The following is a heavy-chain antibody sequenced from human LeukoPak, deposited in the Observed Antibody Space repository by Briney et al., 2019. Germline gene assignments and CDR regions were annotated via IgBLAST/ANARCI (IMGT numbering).Heavy chain of an antibody. Sequence: GGSLRLSCATSGFTFSSHGMHWVRQAPGMGLEWVALILYDGSNEYYADSVQGRFTISRDSSRNTLYLQMNSLRAEDTAVYYCAKDGTGGYYYLDYWGQGTLVTVSS. CDR1: GFTFSSHG. CDR2: ILYDGSNE. J-gene: IGHJ4*02. V-gene: IGHV3-30*18. CDR3: AKDGTGGYYYLDY. D-gene: IGHD3-22*01.